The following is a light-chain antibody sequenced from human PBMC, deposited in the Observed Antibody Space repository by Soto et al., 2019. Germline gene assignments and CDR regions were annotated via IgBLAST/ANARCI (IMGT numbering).Light chain of an antibody. CDR3: QQRGNWPLT. J-gene: IGKJ4*01. CDR1: QNVGSY. CDR2: DAS. V-gene: IGKV3-11*01. Sequence: EIVLTQSPATLSLSPGERATLSCRASQNVGSYLAWYQQKPGQAPRLLIYDASNRATGIPARCSGSGSGTDFTLTITSLEPEDFAVYYCQQRGNWPLTFGGGTKLEIK.